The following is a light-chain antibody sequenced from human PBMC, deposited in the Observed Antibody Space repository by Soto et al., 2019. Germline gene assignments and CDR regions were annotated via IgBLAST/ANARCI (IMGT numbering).Light chain of an antibody. CDR2: EVS. Sequence: QSVLTQPASVSGSPGQSITISCTGTSSDVGGYKYVSWYQQHPGKDPKLMIYEVSNRPSGVSNRFSGSKSGNTASLTISGLQAEDEADYYCSSYTSRSTVIFGGGTKLTVL. J-gene: IGLJ2*01. CDR3: SSYTSRSTVI. V-gene: IGLV2-14*01. CDR1: SSDVGGYKY.